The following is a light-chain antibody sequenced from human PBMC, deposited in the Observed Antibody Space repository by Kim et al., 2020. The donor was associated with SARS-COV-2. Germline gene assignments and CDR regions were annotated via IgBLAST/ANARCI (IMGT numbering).Light chain of an antibody. V-gene: IGLV2-23*01. J-gene: IGLJ2*01. CDR2: EGS. CDR3: CSHAGGGTML. Sequence: QSALTQPASVSGSPGQSITISCTGTSSDIGSYSLVSWYQQYPGEAPKLMIYEGSKRPSGVSPRFSGSKSGNTASLTISGLQAEDEADYYCCSHAGGGTMLFGGATQLTVL. CDR1: SSDIGSYSL.